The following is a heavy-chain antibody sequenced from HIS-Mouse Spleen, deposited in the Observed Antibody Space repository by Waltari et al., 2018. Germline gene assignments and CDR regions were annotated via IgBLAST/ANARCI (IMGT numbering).Heavy chain of an antibody. CDR1: GFTFDDYA. J-gene: IGHJ6*02. CDR2: ISWNSGSI. D-gene: IGHD3-10*01. CDR3: AKDKAQYYGSGSYYNGMDV. Sequence: EVQLVESGGGLVQPGRSLRLSCAASGFTFDDYAMHWVWQAPGKGLAWVSGISWNSGSIGNTDSVKGRFTISRDNAKNSLYLQMNSLRAEDTALYYCAKDKAQYYGSGSYYNGMDVWGQGTTVTVSS. V-gene: IGHV3-9*01.